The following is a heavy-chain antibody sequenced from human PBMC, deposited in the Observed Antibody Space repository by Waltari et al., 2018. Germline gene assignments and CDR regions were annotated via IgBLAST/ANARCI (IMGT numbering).Heavy chain of an antibody. CDR3: ARRRSGYYSIFDY. CDR1: GFRFGDSA. V-gene: IGHV3-49*04. Sequence: EVQLVESGGGLVQPGRSLSLSCTTSGFRFGDSAMSWVRQAPGKGLEWVGFIRSKGYGGTTEYGASVQGRFTISRDDSRSIAYLQMNSLKTEDTAIYYCARRRSGYYSIFDYWGQGILVTVSS. D-gene: IGHD3-22*01. CDR2: IRSKGYGGTT. J-gene: IGHJ4*02.